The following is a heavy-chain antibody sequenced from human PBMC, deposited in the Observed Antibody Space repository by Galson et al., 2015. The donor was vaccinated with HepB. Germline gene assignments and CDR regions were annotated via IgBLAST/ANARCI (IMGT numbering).Heavy chain of an antibody. J-gene: IGHJ6*02. V-gene: IGHV1-69*04. CDR1: GGPFSSYA. CDR3: ARARDAGTYLYYYYGMDV. CDR2: IVPVLDVA. D-gene: IGHD1-26*01. Sequence: VSCKASGGPFSSYAISWVRQAPGQGLEWMGRIVPVLDVANYAQSFQGRVTITADKSTNTAYMELSRLRSEDTAVYYCARARDAGTYLYYYYGMDVWGQGTTVTVSS.